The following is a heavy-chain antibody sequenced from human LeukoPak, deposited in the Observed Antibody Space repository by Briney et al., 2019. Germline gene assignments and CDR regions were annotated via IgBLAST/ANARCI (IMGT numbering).Heavy chain of an antibody. V-gene: IGHV3-23*01. CDR3: ARCTASCYANAFDV. CDR2: INGGGDAT. J-gene: IGHJ3*01. Sequence: GGSLRLSCAPSRFTLRSYAMSWVRQAPGKGLEWVSAINGGGDATEYADSVKGHFTISIDNSKKTLYLQMNSLRPEDTAVYYCARCTASCYANAFDVWGQGTLLTVSS. D-gene: IGHD2-2*01. CDR1: RFTLRSYA.